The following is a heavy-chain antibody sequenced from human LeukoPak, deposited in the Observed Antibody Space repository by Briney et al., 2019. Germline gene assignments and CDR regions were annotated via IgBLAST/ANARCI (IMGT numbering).Heavy chain of an antibody. CDR1: GFTFSSYS. V-gene: IGHV3-48*01. Sequence: PGGSLRLSCAASGFTFSSYSMNWVRQAPGKGLEWVSYISSSSSTIYYADSVKGRFTISRDNAKNSLYLQMNSLRAEDTAVYYCARDRLTYFDYWGQGTLVTVSS. J-gene: IGHJ4*02. CDR3: ARDRLTYFDY. CDR2: ISSSSSTI.